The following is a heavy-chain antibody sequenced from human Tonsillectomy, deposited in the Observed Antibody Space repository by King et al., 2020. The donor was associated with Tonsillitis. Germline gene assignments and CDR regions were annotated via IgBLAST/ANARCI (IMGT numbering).Heavy chain of an antibody. Sequence: MQLQESGPGLVKPSETLSLTCTVSGGSISSYYWSWIRQPPGKGLEWIGYIYYSGSTNYNPSLKSRVTISVDTYNKQFSLKLSSVTAADTAVYYYARGSFIAAAGTLRLGWFDPWGQGTLVTVSS. D-gene: IGHD6-13*01. CDR1: GGSISSYY. V-gene: IGHV4-59*08. CDR2: IYYSGST. CDR3: ARGSFIAAAGTLRLGWFDP. J-gene: IGHJ5*02.